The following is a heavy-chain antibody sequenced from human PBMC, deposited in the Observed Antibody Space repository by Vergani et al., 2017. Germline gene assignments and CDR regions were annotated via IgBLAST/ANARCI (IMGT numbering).Heavy chain of an antibody. CDR1: GFSLSNARMG. J-gene: IGHJ3*02. V-gene: IGHV2-26*01. CDR3: ARIAALGLGIAVAGASDDAFDI. CDR2: IFSNDEK. D-gene: IGHD6-19*01. Sequence: QVTLKESGPVLVKPTETLTLTCTVSGFSLSNARMGVSWIRQPPGKALEWLAHIFSNDEKSYSTSLKSRLTISKDTAKSQVVLTMTNMDPVDTATYYCARIAALGLGIAVAGASDDAFDIWGQGTMVTVSS.